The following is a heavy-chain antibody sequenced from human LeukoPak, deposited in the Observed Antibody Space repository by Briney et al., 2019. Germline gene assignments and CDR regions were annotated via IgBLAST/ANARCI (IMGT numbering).Heavy chain of an antibody. CDR3: ARDGDSSGWYDY. V-gene: IGHV3-11*01. J-gene: IGHJ4*02. Sequence: GGSLRLSCTASGFTFGDYAMSWVRQAPGKGLEWVSYISSSGSTIYYADSVKGRFTISRDNAKNSLYLQMNSLRAEDTAVYYCARDGDSSGWYDYWGQGTLVTVSS. CDR2: ISSSGSTI. D-gene: IGHD6-19*01. CDR1: GFTFGDYA.